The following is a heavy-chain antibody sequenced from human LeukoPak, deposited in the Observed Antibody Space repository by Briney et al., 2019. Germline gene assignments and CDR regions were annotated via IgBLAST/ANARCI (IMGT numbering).Heavy chain of an antibody. D-gene: IGHD6-13*01. CDR1: GYTFTSYY. J-gene: IGHJ5*02. Sequence: ASVKVSCKASGYTFTSYYMHWVRQAPGQGLEWMGIINPSGGSTSYAQKFQGRVTMTRDTSTSTVYMELSSLRSEDTAVYYCARLSSSWYGVETWFEPGGQGTRVTVSS. CDR2: INPSGGST. V-gene: IGHV1-46*01. CDR3: ARLSSSWYGVETWFEP.